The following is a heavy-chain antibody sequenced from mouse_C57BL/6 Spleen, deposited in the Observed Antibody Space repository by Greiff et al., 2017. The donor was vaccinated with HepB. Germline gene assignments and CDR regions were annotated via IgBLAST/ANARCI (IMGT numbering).Heavy chain of an antibody. V-gene: IGHV5-16*01. Sequence: EVQVVESEGGLVQPGSSMKLSCTASGFTFSDYYMAWVRQVPEKGLEWVANINYDGSSTYYLDSLKSRFIISRDNAKNILYLQMSSLKSEDTATYYCARGGSYYSNYPYYFDYWGQGTTLTVSS. CDR3: ARGGSYYSNYPYYFDY. J-gene: IGHJ2*01. D-gene: IGHD2-5*01. CDR2: INYDGSST. CDR1: GFTFSDYY.